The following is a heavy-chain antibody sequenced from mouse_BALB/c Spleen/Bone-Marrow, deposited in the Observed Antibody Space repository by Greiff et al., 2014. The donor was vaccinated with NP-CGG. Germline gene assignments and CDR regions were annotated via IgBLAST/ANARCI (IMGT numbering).Heavy chain of an antibody. Sequence: ESGAELVRPGASVTLSCKASGYTFTDYEMHWLKQTPVHGLEWIGAIDPEIGGTAYNQKFKGRATLTTDKSSSTAYMELRSLTSEDSAVYYCTRLDSSGYGAYWGQGTLVTVSA. CDR3: TRLDSSGYGAY. CDR1: GYTFTDYE. V-gene: IGHV1-15*01. J-gene: IGHJ3*01. D-gene: IGHD3-2*01. CDR2: IDPEIGGT.